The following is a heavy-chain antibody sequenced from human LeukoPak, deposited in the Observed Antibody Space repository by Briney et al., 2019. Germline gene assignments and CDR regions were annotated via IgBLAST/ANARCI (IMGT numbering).Heavy chain of an antibody. Sequence: GSLRLSCAASGFTFSSCGMHWVRQAPGKGLEWVAVISYDGSNKYYADSVKGRFTISRDNSKNTLFLEMNSLRAEDTAAYYCAKALTSGWYLDAFNIWGQGTMVTVSS. CDR2: ISYDGSNK. CDR1: GFTFSSCG. J-gene: IGHJ3*02. CDR3: AKALTSGWYLDAFNI. D-gene: IGHD6-19*01. V-gene: IGHV3-30*18.